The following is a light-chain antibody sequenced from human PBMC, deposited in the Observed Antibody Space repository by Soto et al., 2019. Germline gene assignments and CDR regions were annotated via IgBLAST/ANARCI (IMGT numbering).Light chain of an antibody. Sequence: QSVLTQPPSASETPGQRVTISCSGSSSNIGINYVYWYQQLPGTAPKLLIYRNNQRPSGVPNRFSGSKSGTSASLAISGLRSEDEADYYCAAWDDSLSGPVFGGGTKLTVL. CDR1: SSNIGINY. CDR2: RNN. J-gene: IGLJ2*01. CDR3: AAWDDSLSGPV. V-gene: IGLV1-47*01.